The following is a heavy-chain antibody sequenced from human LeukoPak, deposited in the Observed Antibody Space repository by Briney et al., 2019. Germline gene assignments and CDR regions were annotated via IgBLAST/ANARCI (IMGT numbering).Heavy chain of an antibody. CDR1: GASITSSGYY. CDR3: ARVSYSSPPRGLDY. V-gene: IGHV4-39*07. J-gene: IGHJ4*02. Sequence: SETLSLTCTVSGASITSSGYYWGWIRQPAGKGLEWIGSIYYSGSTYYNPSLTSRVTISVDTSKNQFSPKLSSVTAADTAVYYCARVSYSSPPRGLDYWGQGTLVTVSS. D-gene: IGHD6-13*01. CDR2: IYYSGST.